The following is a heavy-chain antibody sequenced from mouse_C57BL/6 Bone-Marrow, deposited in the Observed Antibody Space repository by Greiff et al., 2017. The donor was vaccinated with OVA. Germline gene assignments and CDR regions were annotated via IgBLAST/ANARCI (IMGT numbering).Heavy chain of an antibody. Sequence: VQLQQSGPELVKPGASVKISCKASGYSFTDYNMNWVKQSNGKSLEWIGVINPNYGTTSYNQKFKGKATLTVDQSSSTAYMQLNSMTSADSAVYYCAFYDGSSYRYFDVWGTGTTGTVSS. D-gene: IGHD1-1*01. CDR1: GYSFTDYN. J-gene: IGHJ1*03. CDR3: AFYDGSSYRYFDV. CDR2: INPNYGTT. V-gene: IGHV1-39*01.